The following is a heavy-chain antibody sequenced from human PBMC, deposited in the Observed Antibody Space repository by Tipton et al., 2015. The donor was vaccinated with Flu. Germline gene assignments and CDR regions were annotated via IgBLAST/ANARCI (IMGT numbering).Heavy chain of an antibody. CDR1: GYTFSNYA. V-gene: IGHV1-18*01. J-gene: IGHJ3*02. Sequence: QLVQSGAEVKKPGASVKVSCKASGYTFSNYALSWARQAPGQGLEWMGWISANNGDTNFAQKFQGRVSMTTDTSTTTAYMDLRRLTSDDTAVYYCARPPVMVMPLGDAFDIWGQGTFITVSS. CDR3: ARPPVMVMPLGDAFDI. D-gene: IGHD4-23*01. CDR2: ISANNGDT.